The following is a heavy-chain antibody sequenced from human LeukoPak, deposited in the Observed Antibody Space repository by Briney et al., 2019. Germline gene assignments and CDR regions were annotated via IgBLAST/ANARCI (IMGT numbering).Heavy chain of an antibody. D-gene: IGHD2-21*01. V-gene: IGHV3-9*01. CDR3: AKDMEPIVVVNNFDY. CDR1: GFTFDDYA. J-gene: IGHJ4*02. CDR2: ISWNSGSI. Sequence: GGSLRLSCAASGFTFDDYAMHWVRQAPGKGLEWVSGISWNSGSIGYADSVKGRFTISRDNAKNSLYLQMNSLRAEDTALYYCAKDMEPIVVVNNFDYWGQGTLVTVSS.